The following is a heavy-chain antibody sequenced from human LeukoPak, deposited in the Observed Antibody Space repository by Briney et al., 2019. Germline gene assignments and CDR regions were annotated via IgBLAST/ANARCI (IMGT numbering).Heavy chain of an antibody. V-gene: IGHV4-39*07. CDR3: ARGGVCYDSSGLIDY. CDR1: GGSISSSSYY. Sequence: PSETLSLTCTVSGGSISSSSYYWGWIRQPPGKGLEWIGSIYYSGSTYYNTSLKSRVTISVDTSKNQFSLKLSSVTAADTAVYYCARGGVCYDSSGLIDYWGQGTLVTVSS. D-gene: IGHD3-22*01. CDR2: IYYSGST. J-gene: IGHJ4*02.